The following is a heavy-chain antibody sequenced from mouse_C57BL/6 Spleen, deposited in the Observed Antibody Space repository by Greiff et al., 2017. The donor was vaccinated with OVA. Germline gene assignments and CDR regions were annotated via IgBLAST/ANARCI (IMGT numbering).Heavy chain of an antibody. Sequence: QVQLKESGAELVKPGASVKLSCKASGYTFTSYWMHWVKQRPGQGLEWIGMIHPNSGSTNYNEKFKSKATLTVDKSSSTAYMQLSSLTSEDSAVYYCAREGYRWLPAYYAMDYWGQGTSVTVSS. V-gene: IGHV1-64*01. J-gene: IGHJ4*01. CDR1: GYTFTSYW. CDR2: IHPNSGST. CDR3: AREGYRWLPAYYAMDY. D-gene: IGHD2-2*01.